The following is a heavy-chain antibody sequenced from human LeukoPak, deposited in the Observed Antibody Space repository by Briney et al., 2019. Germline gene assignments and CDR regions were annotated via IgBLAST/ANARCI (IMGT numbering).Heavy chain of an antibody. D-gene: IGHD6-13*01. CDR1: GGSISSSSYY. Sequence: SETLSLTCTVSGGSISSSSYYWGWIRQPPGKGLEWIGSIYYSGSTYYNPSLKSRVTISVDTSKNQFSLKLSSVTAADTAVYYCARDHPSWYGDYWGQGTLVTVSS. J-gene: IGHJ4*02. CDR3: ARDHPSWYGDY. V-gene: IGHV4-39*07. CDR2: IYYSGST.